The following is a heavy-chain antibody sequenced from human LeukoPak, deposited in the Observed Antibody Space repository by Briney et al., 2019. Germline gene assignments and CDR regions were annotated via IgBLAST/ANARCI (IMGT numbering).Heavy chain of an antibody. CDR3: ARGPSQQRLRLGYWFDP. J-gene: IGHJ5*02. Sequence: ASVKVSCKTSGYTFTTHDINWVRQATGQGLEGMGWMNPNSGNTGYAQKFQGRVTMTKNTSSSTAYMELSSLRSDDTAVYYCARGPSQQRLRLGYWFDPWGQGTLVTVSS. D-gene: IGHD6-25*01. CDR1: GYTFTTHD. CDR2: MNPNSGNT. V-gene: IGHV1-8*01.